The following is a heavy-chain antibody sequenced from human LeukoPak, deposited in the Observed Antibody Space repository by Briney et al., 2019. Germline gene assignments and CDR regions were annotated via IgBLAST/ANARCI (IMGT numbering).Heavy chain of an antibody. D-gene: IGHD6-19*01. V-gene: IGHV3-66*01. Sequence: GGSLRLSCAASGFTVSSNYMSWVRQAPGKGLEWVSVIYSGGSTYYADSVKGRFTISRDNSKNTLYLQMNSLRAEDTAVYYCARDDIAVAGQDYWGQGTLVTVSS. CDR2: IYSGGST. CDR1: GFTVSSNY. CDR3: ARDDIAVAGQDY. J-gene: IGHJ4*02.